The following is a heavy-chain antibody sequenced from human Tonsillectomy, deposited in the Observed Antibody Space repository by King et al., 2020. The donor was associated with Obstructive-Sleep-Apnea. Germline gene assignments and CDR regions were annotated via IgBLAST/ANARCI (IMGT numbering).Heavy chain of an antibody. CDR2: IYYSGST. D-gene: IGHD6-19*01. CDR1: GGSISSYY. Sequence: LQLQESGPGLVKPSETLSLTCTVSGGSISSYYWNWIRQAPGKGLEWIGYIYYSGSTNYNPSLKSRVTISLDTSKNQFSLKLSSVTAADTAVHYCARGQHGGGWSPLLPLDYWGQGTLVTVSS. V-gene: IGHV4-59*12. J-gene: IGHJ4*02. CDR3: ARGQHGGGWSPLLPLDY.